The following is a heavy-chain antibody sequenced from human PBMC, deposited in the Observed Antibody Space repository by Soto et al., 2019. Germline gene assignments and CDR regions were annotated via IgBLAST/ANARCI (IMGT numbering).Heavy chain of an antibody. CDR1: GFTFSSYG. CDR2: ISYDGSNK. J-gene: IGHJ5*02. Sequence: VGSLRLSCAASGFTFSSYGMDWGRQAPGKGLEWVAVISYDGSNKYYADSVKGRFTISRDNSKNTLYLQVNSLRAEDTAVYYCAKDIYDILTGLGNPNWFDPWGQGTLVTVSS. V-gene: IGHV3-30*18. D-gene: IGHD3-9*01. CDR3: AKDIYDILTGLGNPNWFDP.